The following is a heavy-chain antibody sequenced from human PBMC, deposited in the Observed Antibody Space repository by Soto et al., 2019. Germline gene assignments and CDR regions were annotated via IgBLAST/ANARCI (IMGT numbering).Heavy chain of an antibody. J-gene: IGHJ4*02. D-gene: IGHD2-15*01. V-gene: IGHV3-21*01. CDR3: EVVVAATSY. CDR1: GFTFSSYS. CDR2: ISSSSSYI. Sequence: EVQLVESGGGLVKPGGSLRLSCAASGFTFSSYSMNWVRQAPGKGLEWVSSISSSSSYIYYADSVKGRFTISRDNAKNALDLKMNSLRAEDTAVYYCEVVVAATSYWGQGTLVTVSS.